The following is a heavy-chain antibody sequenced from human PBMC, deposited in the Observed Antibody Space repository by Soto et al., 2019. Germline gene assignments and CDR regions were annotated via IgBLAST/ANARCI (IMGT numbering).Heavy chain of an antibody. CDR3: ARGGPLWLGELQYYFDY. D-gene: IGHD3-10*01. CDR2: IWYDGSNK. J-gene: IGHJ4*02. Sequence: QVQLVESGGGVVQPGRSLRLSCAASGFTFSSYGMHWVRQAPGKGLEWVAVIWYDGSNKYYADSVKGRFTISRDNSKNTLYLQMNSLRAEDTAVYYCARGGPLWLGELQYYFDYWGQGTLVTVSS. V-gene: IGHV3-33*01. CDR1: GFTFSSYG.